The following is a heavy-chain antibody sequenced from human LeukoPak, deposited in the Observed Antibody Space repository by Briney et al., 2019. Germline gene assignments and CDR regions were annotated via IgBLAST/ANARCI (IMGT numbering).Heavy chain of an antibody. CDR1: GGSISSYY. CDR3: ARHLYDYVWGSYRVFNY. D-gene: IGHD3-16*02. CDR2: IYYSGST. J-gene: IGHJ4*02. V-gene: IGHV4-59*08. Sequence: PSETLSLTCTVSGGSISSYYWSWIRQPPGKGLEWNGYIYYSGSTNYNPSLKSRVTISVDASKNQFSLKLSSVTAADTAVYYCARHLYDYVWGSYRVFNYWGQGTLVTVSS.